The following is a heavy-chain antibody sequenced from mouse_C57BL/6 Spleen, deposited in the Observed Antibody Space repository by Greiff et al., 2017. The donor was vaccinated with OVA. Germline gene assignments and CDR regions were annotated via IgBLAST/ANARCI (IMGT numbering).Heavy chain of an antibody. J-gene: IGHJ4*01. D-gene: IGHD1-1*01. V-gene: IGHV1-69*01. CDR3: ARGTVVATNAMDY. CDR2: IDPSDSYT. Sequence: QVQLKQPGAELVMPGASVKLSCKASGYTFTSYWMHWVKQRPGQGLEWIGEIDPSDSYTNYNQKFKGKSTLTVDKSSSTAYMQLSSLTSEDSAVYYCARGTVVATNAMDYWGQGTSVTVSS. CDR1: GYTFTSYW.